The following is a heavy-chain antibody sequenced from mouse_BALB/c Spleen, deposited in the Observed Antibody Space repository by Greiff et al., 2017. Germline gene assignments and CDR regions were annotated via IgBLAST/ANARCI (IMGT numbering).Heavy chain of an antibody. Sequence: EVKLMESGPGLVKPSQSLSLTCSVTGYSITSGYYWNWIRQFPGNKLEWMGYISYDGSNNYNPSLKNRISITRDTSKNQFFLKLNSVTTEDTATYYCATYYDYAMDYWGQGTSVTVSS. J-gene: IGHJ4*01. CDR2: ISYDGSN. CDR3: ATYYDYAMDY. CDR1: GYSITSGYY. V-gene: IGHV3-6*02. D-gene: IGHD2-10*01.